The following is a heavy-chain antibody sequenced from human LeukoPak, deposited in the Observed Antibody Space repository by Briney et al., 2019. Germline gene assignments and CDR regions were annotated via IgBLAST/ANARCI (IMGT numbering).Heavy chain of an antibody. D-gene: IGHD2-15*01. J-gene: IGHJ4*02. CDR2: ISGSGGST. Sequence: GGSLRLSCAASGFTFSSYAMSWVRQAPGKGLEWVSAISGSGGSTYYADSVKGRFTISRDNSKNTLYLQMNSLRAEDTAVHYCAKQRGGSCYSRVDYWGQGTLVTVSS. CDR1: GFTFSSYA. CDR3: AKQRGGSCYSRVDY. V-gene: IGHV3-23*01.